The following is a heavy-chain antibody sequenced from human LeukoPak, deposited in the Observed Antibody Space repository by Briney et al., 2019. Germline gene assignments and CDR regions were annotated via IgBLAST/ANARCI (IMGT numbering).Heavy chain of an antibody. CDR2: IKQDGSEK. CDR1: TSSSYY. CDR3: ASLGY. V-gene: IGHV3-7*01. Sequence: TSSSYYWGWIRQAPGKGLEWVANIKQDGSEKYYVDSVKGRFTISRDNSKNSLFLQMNSLRAEDTAVYYCASLGYWGQGTLVTVSS. J-gene: IGHJ4*02.